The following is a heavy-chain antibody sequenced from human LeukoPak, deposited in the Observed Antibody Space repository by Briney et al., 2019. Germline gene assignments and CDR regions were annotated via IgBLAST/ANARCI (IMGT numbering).Heavy chain of an antibody. CDR1: GGSFSGYY. D-gene: IGHD7-27*01. V-gene: IGHV4-34*01. Sequence: SETLSLTCAVYGGSFSGYYWSWIRQPPGKGLEWIGEINHSGSTNYNPSLKSRVTISVDTSKNQFSLKLSSVTAADTAVYYCARDRAGDSFDIWGQGTMVTVSS. CDR2: INHSGST. J-gene: IGHJ3*02. CDR3: ARDRAGDSFDI.